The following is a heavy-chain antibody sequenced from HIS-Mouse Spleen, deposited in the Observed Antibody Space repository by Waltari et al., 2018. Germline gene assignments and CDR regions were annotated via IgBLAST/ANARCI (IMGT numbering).Heavy chain of an antibody. V-gene: IGHV4-39*07. CDR3: AREIPYSSSWYDWYFDL. CDR2: NNYSGRT. J-gene: IGHJ2*01. Sequence: QLQLQESGPGLVKPSETLSLTCTVSGGSISSSSYYWGWIRQPPGKGLEWIGSNNYSGRTYYNPSLKSRVTISVATSKNQFSLKLSSVTAADTAVYYCAREIPYSSSWYDWYFDLWGRGTLVTVSS. CDR1: GGSISSSSYY. D-gene: IGHD6-13*01.